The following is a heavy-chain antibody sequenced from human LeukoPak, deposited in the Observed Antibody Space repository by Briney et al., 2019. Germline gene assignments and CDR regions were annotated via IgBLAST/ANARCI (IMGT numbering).Heavy chain of an antibody. J-gene: IGHJ5*02. Sequence: ASVKVSCKASGYTFSSYGISWVRQAPGQGLEWMGWISAYNGNTNYAQKLQGRVTMTTDTSTSTAYMELRSLRSDDTAVYYCAVVGYCSGGSCYRRSGWFDPWGQGTLVTVSS. CDR3: AVVGYCSGGSCYRRSGWFDP. CDR1: GYTFSSYG. V-gene: IGHV1-18*01. CDR2: ISAYNGNT. D-gene: IGHD2-15*01.